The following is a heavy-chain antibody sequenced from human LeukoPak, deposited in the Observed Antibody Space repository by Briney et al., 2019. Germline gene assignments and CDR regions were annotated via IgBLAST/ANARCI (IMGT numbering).Heavy chain of an antibody. J-gene: IGHJ5*02. V-gene: IGHV4-4*07. CDR2: IYSSGST. D-gene: IGHD2-15*01. CDR1: GGSISSYY. CDR3: ARDPYCSGGSCYLNWFDP. Sequence: KTSETLSLTCTVSGGSISSYYWSWIRQPAGKGLEWIGRIYSSGSTNYNPSLKSRVTMSVDTSNNQFSLKLNSVTAADTAVYYCARDPYCSGGSCYLNWFDPWGQGTLVTVSS.